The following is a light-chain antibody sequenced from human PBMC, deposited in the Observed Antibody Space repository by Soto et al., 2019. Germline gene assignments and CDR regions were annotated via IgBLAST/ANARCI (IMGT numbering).Light chain of an antibody. J-gene: IGKJ5*01. CDR2: DAS. V-gene: IGKV3-11*01. CDR3: QQYNNWPIT. Sequence: EIVLTQSPATLSLSPWERGTLSCSASQSVSSYFAWYQQKPGQAPRLLIYDASNRATGIPARFSGSGSGTEFTLTINSLQSEDFAVYYCQQYNNWPITFGQGTRLEI. CDR1: QSVSSY.